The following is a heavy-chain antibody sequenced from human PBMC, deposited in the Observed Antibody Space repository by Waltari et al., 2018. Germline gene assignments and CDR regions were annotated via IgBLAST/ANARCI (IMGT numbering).Heavy chain of an antibody. CDR3: ARTQYSFDCDC. V-gene: IGHV3-30*16. CDR2: ISSDGSDK. Sequence: QEQLAESGGGVVQRGGSLRLSCSGSGFPFSSFAIHWVRQAPGRRLEWLTFISSDGSDKYYADSVKGRFSISRDNSRNSVFLEADSLRPEDTAIYYCARTQYSFDCDCWGQGTLVTVSP. CDR1: GFPFSSFA. J-gene: IGHJ4*02. D-gene: IGHD4-4*01.